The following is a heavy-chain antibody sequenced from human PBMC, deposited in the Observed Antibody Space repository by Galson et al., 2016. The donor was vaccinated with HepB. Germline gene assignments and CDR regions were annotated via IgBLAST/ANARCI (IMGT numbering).Heavy chain of an antibody. V-gene: IGHV3-23*01. Sequence: SLRLSCAASGFSFNNFAMMWVRQAPGKGLEWVSTIADRGYATYYGDSVRGRFTISSDSSTNTVYLHLSNLRVDDTAVYYCAKGAGPGKVDWFDPWGQGTLVTVSS. D-gene: IGHD1-26*01. CDR1: GFSFNNFA. CDR3: AKGAGPGKVDWFDP. J-gene: IGHJ5*02. CDR2: IADRGYAT.